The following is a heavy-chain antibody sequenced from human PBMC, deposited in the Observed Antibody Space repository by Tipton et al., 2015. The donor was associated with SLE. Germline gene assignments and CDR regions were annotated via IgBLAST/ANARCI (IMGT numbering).Heavy chain of an antibody. Sequence: TLSLTCTVSGGSISSGNYYWTWIHQHPGKGLEWIGYIYDTETTYYNPSLKSRVTMSIDRSKNHFSLRLRSVSAADTAIYYCAREVKSGRYDWFDPWGQGTLVTVSS. J-gene: IGHJ5*02. V-gene: IGHV4-31*03. D-gene: IGHD1-26*01. CDR1: GGSISSGNYY. CDR3: AREVKSGRYDWFDP. CDR2: IYDTETT.